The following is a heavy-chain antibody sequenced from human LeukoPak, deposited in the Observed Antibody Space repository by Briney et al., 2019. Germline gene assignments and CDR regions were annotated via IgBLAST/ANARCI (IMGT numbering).Heavy chain of an antibody. CDR2: INHSGST. CDR1: GGSFSGYY. Sequence: ETSETLSLTCAVYGGSFSGYYWSWIRQPPGKGLEWIGEINHSGSTNYNPSLKSRVTISVDTSKNQFSLKLSSVTAADTAVYYCAREDYSNSAFDIWGQGTMVTVSS. V-gene: IGHV4-34*01. J-gene: IGHJ3*02. D-gene: IGHD4-11*01. CDR3: AREDYSNSAFDI.